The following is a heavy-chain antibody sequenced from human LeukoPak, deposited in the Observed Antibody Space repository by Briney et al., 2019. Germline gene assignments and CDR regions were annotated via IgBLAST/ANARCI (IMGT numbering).Heavy chain of an antibody. Sequence: PSETLSLTCTVSGGSISSGSYYWSWIRQPAGKGLEWIGRIYTSGSTNYNPSLKSRVTISVDTSKNQFSLKLSSVTAADTAVYYCARVFSIASYYYGVDVWGQGTTVTVSS. J-gene: IGHJ6*02. D-gene: IGHD6-13*01. CDR2: IYTSGST. V-gene: IGHV4-61*02. CDR3: ARVFSIASYYYGVDV. CDR1: GGSISSGSYY.